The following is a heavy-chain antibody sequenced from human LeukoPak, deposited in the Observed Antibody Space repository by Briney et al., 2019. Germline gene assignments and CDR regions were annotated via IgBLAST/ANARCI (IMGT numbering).Heavy chain of an antibody. Sequence: ASVKVSCKASGYTFTGYYMHWVRQAPGQGLEWMGWINPNSGGTNYAQKFQGRVTMTRDTSINTAYMELSRLRSDDTAVYYCARDSIRSGTLDYWGQETLVTVSS. J-gene: IGHJ4*02. CDR3: ARDSIRSGTLDY. CDR2: INPNSGGT. CDR1: GYTFTGYY. V-gene: IGHV1-2*02. D-gene: IGHD1-7*01.